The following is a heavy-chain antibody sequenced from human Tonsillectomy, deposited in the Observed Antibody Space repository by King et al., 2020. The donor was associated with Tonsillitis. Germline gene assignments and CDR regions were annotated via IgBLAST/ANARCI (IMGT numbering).Heavy chain of an antibody. J-gene: IGHJ4*02. CDR1: GFTFNSYA. CDR2: ISGSDGST. CDR3: AKHLWFGELSPSDY. D-gene: IGHD3-10*01. V-gene: IGHV3-23*04. Sequence: VQLVESGGGLVQPGGSLRLSCAASGFTFNSYAVSWVRQAPGKGLEWVSGISGSDGSTYYADSVKGRFTISRDNSKKPLYLQMSSLRAEDTAVYHCAKHLWFGELSPSDYWGQGTLVTVSS.